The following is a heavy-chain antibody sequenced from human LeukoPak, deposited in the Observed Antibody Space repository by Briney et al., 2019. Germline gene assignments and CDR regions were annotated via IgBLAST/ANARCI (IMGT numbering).Heavy chain of an antibody. V-gene: IGHV3-21*01. CDR1: GFTLSSYN. CDR2: SSSSSDYI. CDR3: AREGERLLPSYFDY. Sequence: GGSLRLSCAASGFTLSSYNMNWVRQAPGKGLEWVSSSSSSSDYIYYADSVKGRFTISRDNSKNTLYLQMNSLRAEDTAVYYCAREGERLLPSYFDYWGQGTLVTVSS. D-gene: IGHD2-15*01. J-gene: IGHJ4*02.